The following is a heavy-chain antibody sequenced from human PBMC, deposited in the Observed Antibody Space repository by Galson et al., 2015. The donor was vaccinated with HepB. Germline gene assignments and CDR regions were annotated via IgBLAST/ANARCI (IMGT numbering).Heavy chain of an antibody. CDR1: GFTVSSNY. D-gene: IGHD3-22*01. J-gene: IGHJ4*02. Sequence: SLRLSCAASGFTVSSNYMSWVRQAPGKGLEWVSVIYSGGSTYYADSVKGRFAISRDNSKNTLYLQMNSLRAEDTAVYYCARLRRDREIDYWGQGTLVTVSS. CDR3: ARLRRDREIDY. CDR2: IYSGGST. V-gene: IGHV3-53*01.